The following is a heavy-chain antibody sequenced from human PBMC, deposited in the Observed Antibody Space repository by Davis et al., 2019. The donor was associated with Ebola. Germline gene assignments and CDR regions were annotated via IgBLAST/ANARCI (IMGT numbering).Heavy chain of an antibody. J-gene: IGHJ4*02. CDR3: ARGSTARDFDY. V-gene: IGHV3-21*01. CDR1: RFTFSRYT. D-gene: IGHD5-18*01. CDR2: IGMSDLYI. Sequence: GESLKISCVASRFTFSRYTMNWVRQAPGKGLEMLSFIGMSDLYISYADSVKGRFTISRDDAKNSVYLEMNSLRADDTGVYYCARGSTARDFDYWGQGTLVTVSS.